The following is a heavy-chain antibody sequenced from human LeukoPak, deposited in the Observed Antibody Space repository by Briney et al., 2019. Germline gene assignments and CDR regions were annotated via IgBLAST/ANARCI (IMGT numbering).Heavy chain of an antibody. J-gene: IGHJ4*02. CDR3: AKTRIFGVVTQRPYFDY. Sequence: GGSLRLSCAASGFTFSSYAMSWVRQAPGKGLEWVSAISGSGGSTYYADSVKGWFTISRDNSKNTLYLQMNSLRAEDTAVYYCAKTRIFGVVTQRPYFDYWGQGTLVTVSS. CDR1: GFTFSSYA. CDR2: ISGSGGST. V-gene: IGHV3-23*01. D-gene: IGHD3-3*01.